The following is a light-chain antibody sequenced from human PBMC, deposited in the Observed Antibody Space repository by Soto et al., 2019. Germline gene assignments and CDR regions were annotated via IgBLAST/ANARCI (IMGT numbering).Light chain of an antibody. CDR3: QLYGSSPPGYT. CDR2: GAS. V-gene: IGKV3-20*01. J-gene: IGKJ2*01. Sequence: EIVLTQSPGTLSLSPGERATLSCRASQSISSSYLAWYQHKPGQAPRLLIYGASNRATGIPDRFSGSGSGTDFTLTISRLEPEDFAVYYCQLYGSSPPGYTFGQGNKLEIK. CDR1: QSISSSY.